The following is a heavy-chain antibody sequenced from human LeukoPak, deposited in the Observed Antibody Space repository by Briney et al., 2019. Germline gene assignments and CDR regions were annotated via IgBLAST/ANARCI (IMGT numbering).Heavy chain of an antibody. Sequence: GGSLRLSCAASGFTFSMYWMSWVRQAPGKGLEWVANIKQDGSEKYYVDSVKGRFTISRDNAKNSLYLQMNSLRAEDTAVYYCARGGSSWYGDYYGMDVWGQGTTVTVSS. CDR2: IKQDGSEK. D-gene: IGHD6-13*01. CDR1: GFTFSMYW. J-gene: IGHJ6*02. V-gene: IGHV3-7*03. CDR3: ARGGSSWYGDYYGMDV.